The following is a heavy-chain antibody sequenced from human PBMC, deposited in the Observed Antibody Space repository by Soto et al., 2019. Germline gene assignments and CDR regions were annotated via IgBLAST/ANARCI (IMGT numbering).Heavy chain of an antibody. J-gene: IGHJ5*02. CDR3: TTDHPINRS. V-gene: IGHV3-15*01. Sequence: PCGSMGLSCASSWFTFINAWMSWVRQAPGKGLEWVGRIKSKTNGGTTDYAAPVKGRFTMSRDDSKNMLYLQMNSLRTEDTAVYYCTTDHPINRSWGQGTLVTVSS. CDR2: IKSKTNGGTT. CDR1: WFTFINAW.